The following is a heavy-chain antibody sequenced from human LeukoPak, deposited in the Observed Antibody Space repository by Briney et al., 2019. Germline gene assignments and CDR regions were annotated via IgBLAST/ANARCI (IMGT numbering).Heavy chain of an antibody. Sequence: SETLSLTCTISGGFISSSSYYWGWIRQPPGKGLEWIGDTYYSGSTYYNPALKSRVSMSIDTSKNQFSLELRSVAAADTALYYCARRRYYDSTGYLEWGQGTLVTVTS. CDR2: TYYSGST. CDR3: ARRRYYDSTGYLE. CDR1: GGFISSSSYY. D-gene: IGHD3-22*01. V-gene: IGHV4-39*01. J-gene: IGHJ1*01.